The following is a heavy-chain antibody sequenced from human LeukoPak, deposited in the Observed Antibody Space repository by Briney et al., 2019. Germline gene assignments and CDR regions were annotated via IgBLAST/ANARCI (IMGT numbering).Heavy chain of an antibody. J-gene: IGHJ5*02. Sequence: GGSLRLSCAASGFTFSSYWVSWVRQAPGKGLEWVANIKQDGSEKYYVDSVKGRFTISRDNAKNSLYLQMNSLRAEDTAVYYCARLTVAGTRGVINWFDPWGQGTLATVSS. CDR3: ARLTVAGTRGVINWFDP. CDR1: GFTFSSYW. V-gene: IGHV3-7*01. D-gene: IGHD6-19*01. CDR2: IKQDGSEK.